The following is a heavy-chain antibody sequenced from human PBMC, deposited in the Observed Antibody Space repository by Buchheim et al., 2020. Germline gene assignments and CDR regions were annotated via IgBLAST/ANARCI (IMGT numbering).Heavy chain of an antibody. CDR2: IISDGSST. CDR3: ATDHYDNSGDSSFDY. D-gene: IGHD3-22*01. J-gene: IGHJ4*02. V-gene: IGHV3-74*01. CDR1: GLTFSNLW. Sequence: EVQLVQSGGGLVQPGGSLRLSCAASGLTFSNLWMHWVRQVPGKGLVWVSTIISDGSSTSHAATVKGRFTISRDNAKKTLYLQMNSLRAEDTGVYYCATDHYDNSGDSSFDYWGQGTL.